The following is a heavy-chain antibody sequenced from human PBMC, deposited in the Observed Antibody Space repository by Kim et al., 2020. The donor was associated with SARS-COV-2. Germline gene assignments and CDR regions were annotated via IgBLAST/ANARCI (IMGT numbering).Heavy chain of an antibody. J-gene: IGHJ6*02. V-gene: IGHV3-74*01. D-gene: IGHD3-10*01. CDR3: ARSITMVRGVIARYGMDV. Sequence: KGRFTISRDNAKNTLYLQMNSLRAEDTAVYYCARSITMVRGVIARYGMDVWGQGTTVTVSS.